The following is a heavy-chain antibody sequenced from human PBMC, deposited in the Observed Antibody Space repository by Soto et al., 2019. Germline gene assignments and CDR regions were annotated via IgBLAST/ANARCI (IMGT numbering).Heavy chain of an antibody. V-gene: IGHV5-10-1*01. CDR3: ARWAAPFAGMDV. J-gene: IGHJ6*02. CDR2: IDPSDSYT. Sequence: PGESLKISCKGSVYSFTSYWIIWVRQMPGKGLEWMGRIDPSDSYTNYSPSFQGHVTISADKSITTAYLQWSSLKASDTAMYYCARWAAPFAGMDVWGQGTTVTVSS. D-gene: IGHD6-25*01. CDR1: VYSFTSYW.